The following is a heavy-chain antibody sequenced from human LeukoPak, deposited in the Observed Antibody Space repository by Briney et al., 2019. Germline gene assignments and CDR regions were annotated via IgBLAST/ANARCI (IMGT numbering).Heavy chain of an antibody. J-gene: IGHJ4*02. Sequence: SETLSLTCAVSGGSFSSYSWYWIRQSPGRGLEWIGQINDSGDTDYNPSLKSRVTISIDTSKKHFSLRLRSVTAAYTALYSCARESGLWSSFEYWGQGTAVTVSS. CDR3: ARESGLWSSFEY. V-gene: IGHV4-34*01. D-gene: IGHD2-21*01. CDR1: GGSFSSYS. CDR2: INDSGDT.